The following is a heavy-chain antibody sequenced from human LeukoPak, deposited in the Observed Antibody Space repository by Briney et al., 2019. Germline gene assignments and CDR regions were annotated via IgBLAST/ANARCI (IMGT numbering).Heavy chain of an antibody. CDR3: ARGASSWFLDDAFDI. Sequence: PGGSLRLSCAASGFTFRNYGMSWVRQAPGKGLEWVSAISGDAADIFYADSAKGRFTISRDNAKNSLYLQMNSLRAEDTAVYYCARGASSWFLDDAFDIWGQGTMVTVSS. D-gene: IGHD6-13*01. V-gene: IGHV3-23*01. J-gene: IGHJ3*02. CDR1: GFTFRNYG. CDR2: ISGDAADI.